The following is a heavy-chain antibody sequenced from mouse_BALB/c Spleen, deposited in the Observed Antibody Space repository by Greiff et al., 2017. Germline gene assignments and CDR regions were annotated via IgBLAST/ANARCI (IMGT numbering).Heavy chain of an antibody. CDR3: AGSSFFDY. CDR1: GFNIKDYY. J-gene: IGHJ2*01. CDR2: IDPENGNT. Sequence: EVKLMESGAELVRPGALVKLSCKASGFNIKDYYMHWVKQRPEQGLEWIGWIDPENGNTIYDPKFQGKASITADTSSNTAYLQLSSLTSEDTAVYYCAGSSFFDYWGQGTTLTVSS. V-gene: IGHV14-1*02. D-gene: IGHD1-1*01.